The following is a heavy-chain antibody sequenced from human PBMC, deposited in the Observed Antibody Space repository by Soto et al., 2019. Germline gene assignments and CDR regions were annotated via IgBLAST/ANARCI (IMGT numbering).Heavy chain of an antibody. J-gene: IGHJ4*02. CDR2: LTGSSGVT. CDR3: AKGGATYGLLTHDY. V-gene: IGHV3-23*01. Sequence: GGSLRLSCVVSGFTFSNFAMSWVRQAPGKGLEWVSTLTGSSGVTYYADSVKGRFAISRDNSRNTLSLQMNSLTAEDTAVYYCAKGGATYGLLTHDYWGQGARVTVSS. D-gene: IGHD3-9*01. CDR1: GFTFSNFA.